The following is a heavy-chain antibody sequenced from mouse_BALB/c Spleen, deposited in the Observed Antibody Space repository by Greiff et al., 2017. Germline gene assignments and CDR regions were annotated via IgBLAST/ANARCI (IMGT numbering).Heavy chain of an antibody. CDR3: ARFYRYDDAWFAY. D-gene: IGHD2-14*01. Sequence: VKLQQSGAELAKPGASVKMSCKASGYTFTSYWMHWVKQRPGQGLEWIGYINPSTGYTEYNQKFKDKATLTADKSSSTAYMQLSSLTSEDSAVYYCARFYRYDDAWFAYWGQGTLVTVSA. CDR2: INPSTGYT. J-gene: IGHJ3*01. V-gene: IGHV1-7*01. CDR1: GYTFTSYW.